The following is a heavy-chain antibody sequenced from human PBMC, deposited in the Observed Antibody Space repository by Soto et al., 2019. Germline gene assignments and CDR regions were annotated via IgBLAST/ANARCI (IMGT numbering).Heavy chain of an antibody. V-gene: IGHV3-66*01. D-gene: IGHD1-26*01. CDR3: ARESRSPGSYSGSHRGRFDP. CDR2: IYSGGST. Sequence: PGGSLRLSCAASGFTVSSNYMSWVRQAPGKGLEWVSVIYSGGSTYYADSVKGRFTISRDNSKNTLYLQMNSLRAEDTAVYYCARESRSPGSYSGSHRGRFDPWGQGTLVTVSS. CDR1: GFTVSSNY. J-gene: IGHJ5*02.